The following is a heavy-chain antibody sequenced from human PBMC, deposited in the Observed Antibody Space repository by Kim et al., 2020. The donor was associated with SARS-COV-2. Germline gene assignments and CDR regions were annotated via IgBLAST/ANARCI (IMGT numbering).Heavy chain of an antibody. CDR3: ARGKEGFDP. J-gene: IGHJ5*02. CDR1: GFTFSSFW. CDR2: IKQDGSEK. V-gene: IGHV3-7*01. Sequence: GGSLRLSCAASGFTFSSFWMTWVRQAPGKGLEWVANIKQDGSEKYYVDSVKGRFTISRDNAKNSLSLQMNSLGAEDTAIYYCARGKEGFDPWGQGTLVTV.